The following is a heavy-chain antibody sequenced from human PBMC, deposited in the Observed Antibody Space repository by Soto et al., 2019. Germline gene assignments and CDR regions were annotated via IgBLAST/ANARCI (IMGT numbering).Heavy chain of an antibody. CDR3: ARGSTDSYPGSRIFDF. D-gene: IGHD3-10*01. V-gene: IGHV3-23*01. Sequence: LRLSCVASGLTFGSRAMSWVRQAPGEGLQWVSTITDTGGDAKYADSVRGRFVISRDNSKKTLYLQMTSLTAEDSAMYFCARGSTDSYPGSRIFDFWGRGTLVTVSS. CDR1: GLTFGSRA. CDR2: ITDTGGDA. J-gene: IGHJ4*02.